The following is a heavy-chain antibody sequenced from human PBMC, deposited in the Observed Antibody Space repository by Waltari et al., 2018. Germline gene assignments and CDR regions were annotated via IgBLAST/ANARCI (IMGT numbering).Heavy chain of an antibody. CDR1: GGSFSGYN. D-gene: IGHD2-15*01. CDR3: ARDSGYCSGGSCYHGYFDY. V-gene: IGHV4-34*01. Sequence: QVRLPQWGVALLQPSETLSLTCAVYGGSFSGYNWAWFRQPPGKGLEWIGEISHSGGTNYNPSLMSRVTISVDTSKNQFSLKLSSVTAADTAVYYCARDSGYCSGGSCYHGYFDYWGQGTPVTVSS. CDR2: ISHSGGT. J-gene: IGHJ4*02.